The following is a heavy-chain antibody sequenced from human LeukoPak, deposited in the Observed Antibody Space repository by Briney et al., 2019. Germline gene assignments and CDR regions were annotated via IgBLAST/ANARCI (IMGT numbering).Heavy chain of an antibody. D-gene: IGHD3-22*01. V-gene: IGHV1-69*05. Sequence: ASVKVSCKASGGTFSSYAISWVRQAPGQGLEWMGGTIPIIGTANYAQKFQGRVTITTDESTSTAYMELSSLRSEDTAVYYCARDSSGYYYGLNYYYYMDVWGKGTTVTVSS. CDR3: ARDSSGYYYGLNYYYYMDV. J-gene: IGHJ6*03. CDR2: TIPIIGTA. CDR1: GGTFSSYA.